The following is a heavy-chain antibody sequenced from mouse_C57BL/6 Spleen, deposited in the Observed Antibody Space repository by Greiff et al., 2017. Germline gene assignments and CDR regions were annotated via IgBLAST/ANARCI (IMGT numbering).Heavy chain of an antibody. V-gene: IGHV1-52*01. D-gene: IGHD3-2*02. Sequence: VQLQQSGAELVRPGSSVKLSCKASGYTFTSYWMHWVKQRPIQGLEWIGNIDPSDSETHYNQKFKDKATLTVDKSSSTAYMQLSSLTSEDSAVYYCARKEAAQATLNYWGQGTTLTVSS. CDR1: GYTFTSYW. CDR2: IDPSDSET. J-gene: IGHJ2*01. CDR3: ARKEAAQATLNY.